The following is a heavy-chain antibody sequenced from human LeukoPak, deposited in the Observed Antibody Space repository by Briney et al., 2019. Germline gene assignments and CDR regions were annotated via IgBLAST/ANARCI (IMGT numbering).Heavy chain of an antibody. CDR3: ARVQHYYDSSGYSSPFDP. Sequence: SETLSLTCTVSGGSISSGSYYWSWIRQPAGKGLEWIGRIYTSGSTNYNPSLKSRVTISVDTSKNQFSLKLSSVTAADTAVYYCARVQHYYDSSGYSSPFDPWGQGTLVTVSS. V-gene: IGHV4-61*02. CDR1: GGSISSGSYY. D-gene: IGHD3-22*01. CDR2: IYTSGST. J-gene: IGHJ5*02.